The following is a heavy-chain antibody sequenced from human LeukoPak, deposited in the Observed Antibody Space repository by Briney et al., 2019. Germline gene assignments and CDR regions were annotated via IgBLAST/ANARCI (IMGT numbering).Heavy chain of an antibody. Sequence: PGGSLRLSCVASGFTFSSYWMNWVRQAPGKGLEWVSYISVSGSTIYYADSVKGRFTISRDNAKNSLYLQMNSLRAEDTAIYYCARDRSGYSGYDFFDSWGQGTLVTVSS. V-gene: IGHV3-48*03. CDR3: ARDRSGYSGYDFFDS. CDR2: ISVSGSTI. D-gene: IGHD5-12*01. CDR1: GFTFSSYW. J-gene: IGHJ4*02.